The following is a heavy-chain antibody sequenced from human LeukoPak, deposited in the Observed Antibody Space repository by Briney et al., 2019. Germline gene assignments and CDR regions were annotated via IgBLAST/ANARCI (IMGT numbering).Heavy chain of an antibody. Sequence: ASVKVSCKASGYTFTSYAMHWVRQAPGQRLEWMGWINAGNGNTKYSQEFQGRVTITRDTSASTAYMELSSPTSEDMAVYYCARETYSSSLLNWGQGTLVTVSS. CDR3: ARETYSSSLLN. CDR1: GYTFTSYA. CDR2: INAGNGNT. V-gene: IGHV1-3*03. D-gene: IGHD6-6*01. J-gene: IGHJ4*02.